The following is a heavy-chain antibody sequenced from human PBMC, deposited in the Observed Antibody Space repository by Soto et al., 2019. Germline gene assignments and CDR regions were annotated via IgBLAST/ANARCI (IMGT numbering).Heavy chain of an antibody. D-gene: IGHD4-17*01. V-gene: IGHV4-31*03. CDR1: GASINGGGYY. CDR3: ARDPSYGDYSYYGMDV. CDR2: IDYSGNT. J-gene: IGHJ6*02. Sequence: QVQLQESGPGLVKPSQTLSLTCTVSGASINGGGYYWSWLRQHPGKGLEWIGSIDYSGNTYYSPYLKRRDTVAVDTSKNYISLRLTSVTAADTAVYYCARDPSYGDYSYYGMDVWGQGTTVTVSS.